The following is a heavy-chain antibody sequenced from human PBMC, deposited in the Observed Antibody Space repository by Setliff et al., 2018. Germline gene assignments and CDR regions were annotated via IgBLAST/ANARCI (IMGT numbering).Heavy chain of an antibody. D-gene: IGHD3-16*01. Sequence: ASVKVSCKASGYSFTDYYMHWVRQVPGRGLEWMGWINPKSGGTRYAQKFQGRVTMTRDTSISTAYMELSSLRSDDTAVYYCARDGISWLMWFDPWGQGTLVAVSS. J-gene: IGHJ5*02. CDR3: ARDGISWLMWFDP. CDR2: INPKSGGT. CDR1: GYSFTDYY. V-gene: IGHV1-2*02.